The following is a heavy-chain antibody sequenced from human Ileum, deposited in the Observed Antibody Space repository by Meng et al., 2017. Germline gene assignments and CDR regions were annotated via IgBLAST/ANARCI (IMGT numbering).Heavy chain of an antibody. J-gene: IGHJ4*02. CDR3: ARHLGRSFDY. V-gene: IGHV4-34*02. CDR1: GGSFSGDY. Sequence: QVQLLYGGAGLLKPPETLSLTCAVYGGSFSGDYWSWFRQPPGKGLEWIGEIYYSGGTKYNPSLKSRVTISGGTSKNQFSLKLTSVTAADTAVYYCARHLGRSFDYWGQGTLVTASS. CDR2: IYYSGGT. D-gene: IGHD3-16*01.